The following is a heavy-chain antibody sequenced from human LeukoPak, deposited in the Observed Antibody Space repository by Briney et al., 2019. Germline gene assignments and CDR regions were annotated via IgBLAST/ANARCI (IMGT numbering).Heavy chain of an antibody. V-gene: IGHV5-51*01. CDR3: ARHQYSGSYDDAFDI. CDR1: GYNFTNYW. Sequence: GESLKISCKGIGYNFTNYWIGWVRQMPGKGLEWMGIIYPGDSDTRYSPSFQGQVTISADKSISTAYLQWSSLKASGTAMYYCARHQYSGSYDDAFDIWGQGTMVTVSS. D-gene: IGHD1-26*01. CDR2: IYPGDSDT. J-gene: IGHJ3*02.